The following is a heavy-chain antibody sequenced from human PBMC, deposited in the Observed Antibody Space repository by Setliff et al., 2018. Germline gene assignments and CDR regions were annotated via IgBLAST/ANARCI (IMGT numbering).Heavy chain of an antibody. D-gene: IGHD3-22*01. V-gene: IGHV4-34*10. CDR2: INHSESN. CDR3: ERERDYYDSSGYSYNGFDP. CDR1: GGSFSTYY. J-gene: IGHJ5*02. Sequence: SETLSLTCAVYGGSFSTYYWIWIRQPPGKGLEWIGEINHSESNNYNPSFKSRITISVDTSKNQFTLKLSSVTAADTAVYDCERERDYYDSSGYSYNGFDPWGQGTLVTVSS.